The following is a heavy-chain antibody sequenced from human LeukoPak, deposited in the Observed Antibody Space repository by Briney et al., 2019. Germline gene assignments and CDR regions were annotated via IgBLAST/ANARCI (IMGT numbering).Heavy chain of an antibody. CDR1: GYSFSNGW. Sequence: GESLKISCRGSGYSFSNGWIGWVRQMPGQGLEWMGIIYPADSDSKYSPSFQGQVTISADKSISTAYLQWNSLGASDTAMYYCARRGCIGGTCYGYWGQGTLVTVSS. CDR2: IYPADSDS. D-gene: IGHD2-15*01. J-gene: IGHJ4*02. V-gene: IGHV5-51*01. CDR3: ARRGCIGGTCYGY.